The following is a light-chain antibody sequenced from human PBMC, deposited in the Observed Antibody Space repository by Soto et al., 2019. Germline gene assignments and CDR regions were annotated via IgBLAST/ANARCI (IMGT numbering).Light chain of an antibody. CDR1: NSDVGGYNY. J-gene: IGLJ2*01. CDR2: EVS. CDR3: SSYTSSLTRV. V-gene: IGLV2-14*01. Sequence: QSALTQPASVSESPGQSITISCTGNNSDVGGYNYVSWYQQHPGKAPKLMIYEVSNRPSGVSNRFSGSKSGNTASLIISGLQAEDEAHYYCSSYTSSLTRVFGGGTKLTVL.